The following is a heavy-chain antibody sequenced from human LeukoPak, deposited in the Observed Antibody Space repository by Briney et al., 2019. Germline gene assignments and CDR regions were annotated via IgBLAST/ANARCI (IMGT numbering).Heavy chain of an antibody. V-gene: IGHV3-20*04. CDR1: GFTFDDYG. CDR3: ARTVDSDTAMVTGYYYYMDV. J-gene: IGHJ6*03. D-gene: IGHD5-18*01. CDR2: INWNGGST. Sequence: PGGSLRLSCAASGFTFDDYGMSWVRQAPGKGLEWVSGINWNGGSTGYADSVKGRFTISRDNAKNSLYLQMNSLRAEDTALYYCARTVDSDTAMVTGYYYYMDVWGKGTTVTLSS.